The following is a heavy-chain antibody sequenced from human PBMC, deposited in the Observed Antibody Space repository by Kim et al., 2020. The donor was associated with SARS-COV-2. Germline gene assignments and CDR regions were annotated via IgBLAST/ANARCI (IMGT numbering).Heavy chain of an antibody. D-gene: IGHD3-10*01. Sequence: GRITISRNNSQNTLYLQMNSLRAEDTAVYYCAKDRYYGSGSYYFLGGFDYWGQGTLVTVSS. V-gene: IGHV3-33*06. CDR3: AKDRYYGSGSYYFLGGFDY. J-gene: IGHJ4*02.